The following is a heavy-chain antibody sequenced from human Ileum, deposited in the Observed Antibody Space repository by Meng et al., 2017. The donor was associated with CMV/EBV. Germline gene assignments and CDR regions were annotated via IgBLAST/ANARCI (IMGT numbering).Heavy chain of an antibody. J-gene: IGHJ2*01. V-gene: IGHV2-5*02. Sequence: HISLKAAGPTVVKPTPDLKLTCPVPGFSLSTNGLGGGWVRQPPGKALEWHAVNYWDDGKRYSPSLKSRLTISKDTSKNQVVLTMTNMDPVDTATYYCAYRYSYARYWYFEHWGRGTLVTVSS. D-gene: IGHD3-16*01. CDR1: GFSLSTNGLG. CDR2: NYWDDGK. CDR3: AYRYSYARYWYFEH.